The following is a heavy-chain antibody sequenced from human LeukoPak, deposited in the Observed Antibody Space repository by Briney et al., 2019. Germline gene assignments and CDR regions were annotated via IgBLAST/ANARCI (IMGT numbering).Heavy chain of an antibody. CDR1: GGSISSYY. J-gene: IGHJ4*02. Sequence: SETLSLTCTVSGGSISSYYWSWIRQPAGKGLEWIGSIYYSGSTYYNPSLKSRATISVDTSKNQFSLKLSSVTAADTAVYYCARDFLYSSSSAYFDYWGQGTLVTVSS. D-gene: IGHD6-6*01. CDR2: IYYSGST. CDR3: ARDFLYSSSSAYFDY. V-gene: IGHV4-4*07.